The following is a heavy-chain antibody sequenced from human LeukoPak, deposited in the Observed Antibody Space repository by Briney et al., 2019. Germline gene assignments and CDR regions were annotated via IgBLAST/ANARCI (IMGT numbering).Heavy chain of an antibody. CDR2: IIGSSGDT. D-gene: IGHD5-12*01. J-gene: IGHJ4*02. V-gene: IGHV3-23*01. CDR3: AKGAYDYIEMGYFDY. Sequence: GGSLRLSCAASGFSFTNFAMSWVRQAPGKGPEWLSLIIGSSGDTFYADSVKGRFTISRDNCKNRLYLQMNSLRAEQTALYYCAKGAYDYIEMGYFDYWGQGTLVTVSS. CDR1: GFSFTNFA.